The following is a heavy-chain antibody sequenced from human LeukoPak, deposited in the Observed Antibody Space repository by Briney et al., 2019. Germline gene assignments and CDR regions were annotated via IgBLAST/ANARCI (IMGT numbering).Heavy chain of an antibody. CDR2: IKQDGSAK. J-gene: IGHJ4*02. V-gene: IGHV3-7*03. CDR1: GFTFSRHW. Sequence: GGSLRLSCAASGFTFSRHWMYWVRQAPGKGLEWVAIIKQDGSAKPYVDSVKGRFTISRDNAKNSLFLQMNSLRVEDTAVYYCARDNGWSADFWGQGTLVTVSS. CDR3: ARDNGWSADF. D-gene: IGHD2-15*01.